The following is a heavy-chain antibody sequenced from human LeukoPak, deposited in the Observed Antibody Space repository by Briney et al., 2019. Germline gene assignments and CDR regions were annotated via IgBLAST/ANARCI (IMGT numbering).Heavy chain of an antibody. CDR2: ISGSGGST. J-gene: IGHJ4*02. D-gene: IGHD2-15*01. CDR3: AKGPSIVVVVAATI. Sequence: GGSLRLSCAASGFTFSSCAMSWVRQAPGKGLEWVSAISGSGGSTYYADSVKGRFTISRDNSKNTLYLQMNSLRAEDTAVYYCAKGPSIVVVVAATIWGQGTLVTVSS. CDR1: GFTFSSCA. V-gene: IGHV3-23*01.